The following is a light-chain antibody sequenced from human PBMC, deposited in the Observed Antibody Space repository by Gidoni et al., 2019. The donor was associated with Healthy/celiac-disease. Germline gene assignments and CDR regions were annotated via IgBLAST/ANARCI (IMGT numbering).Light chain of an antibody. CDR3: QQYNSYSYT. J-gene: IGKJ2*01. CDR1: QSISSW. V-gene: IGKV1-5*03. Sequence: IQMTQSPSTLSASVGDRVTITCRASQSISSWLAWYHQKPGKAPKLLIYKASSLESGVPSRFSGSGSGTEFTLTISSLQPDDFATYYCQQYNSYSYTFGQGTKLEIK. CDR2: KAS.